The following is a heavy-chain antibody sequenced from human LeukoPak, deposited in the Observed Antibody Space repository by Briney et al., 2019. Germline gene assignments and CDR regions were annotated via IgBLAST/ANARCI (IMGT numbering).Heavy chain of an antibody. V-gene: IGHV3-43*02. CDR2: VSEDGSRT. CDR1: GFTFDDYA. J-gene: IGHJ4*02. D-gene: IGHD1-1*01. CDR3: AKDLTQLYLAFDY. Sequence: PGGSLRLSCAASGFTFDDYAMYWVRQAPGKGLEWVSLVSEDGSRTYYADSVKGRFTISRDNSKNSLYLQMNSLTAEDTALYYCAKDLTQLYLAFDYWGQGTLVTVSS.